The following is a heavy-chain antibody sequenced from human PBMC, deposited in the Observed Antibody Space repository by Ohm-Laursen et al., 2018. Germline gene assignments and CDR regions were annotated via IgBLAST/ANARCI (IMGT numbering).Heavy chain of an antibody. D-gene: IGHD1-26*01. CDR1: GFTFSNHY. V-gene: IGHV1-2*02. CDR2: IKSNSGDT. CDR3: ARVRSGSCVDY. J-gene: IGHJ4*02. Sequence: ESSVKVSCKSSGFTFSNHYIHWVRQAPGQGLEWMGWIKSNSGDTSYAQRFEGRVSMTSDTSTSTAYMDLSRLTSADTAVYYCARVRSGSCVDYWGQGTLVTVSS.